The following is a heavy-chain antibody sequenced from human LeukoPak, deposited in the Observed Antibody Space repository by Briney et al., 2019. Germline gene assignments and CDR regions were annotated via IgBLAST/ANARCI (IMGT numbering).Heavy chain of an antibody. Sequence: PGGSLRLSCAASGFTFSTYVVTWVRQAPGKGLEWVSAILGSGGGTYYTDSVKGRFTISRDNSKHTLYLQMNSLRAEDTAVYYCATTPGAYYYYHMDVWGQGTTVTVSS. J-gene: IGHJ6*02. CDR1: GFTFSTYV. V-gene: IGHV3-23*01. D-gene: IGHD3-10*01. CDR3: ATTPGAYYYYHMDV. CDR2: ILGSGGGT.